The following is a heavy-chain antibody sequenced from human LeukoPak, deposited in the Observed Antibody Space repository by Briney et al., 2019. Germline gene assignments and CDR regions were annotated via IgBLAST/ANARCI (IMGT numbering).Heavy chain of an antibody. Sequence: PGGSLRLSCAASGFNFSIYSMNWVRQAPGKGLEWVSYITRSSTTIYYADSVKGRFTISRDNAKNSLYLQMNSLRVEDTAVYYCAKTRYYDFWSGQNWFDPWGQGTLVTVSS. CDR1: GFNFSIYS. V-gene: IGHV3-48*01. CDR3: AKTRYYDFWSGQNWFDP. D-gene: IGHD3-3*01. J-gene: IGHJ5*02. CDR2: ITRSSTTI.